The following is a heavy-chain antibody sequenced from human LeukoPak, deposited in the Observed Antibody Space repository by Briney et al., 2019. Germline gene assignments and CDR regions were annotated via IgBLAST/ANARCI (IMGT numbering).Heavy chain of an antibody. CDR1: GGSISSGDYY. V-gene: IGHV4-30-4*01. CDR3: ARDGVGGLYYFDY. Sequence: PSQTLSLTCTVSGGSISSGDYYWSWIRQPPEKGLEWIGYIYYSGSTYYNPSLKSRVTISVDTSKNQFSLKLSSVTAADTAVYYCARDGVGGLYYFDYWGQGTLVTVSS. D-gene: IGHD4-23*01. CDR2: IYYSGST. J-gene: IGHJ4*02.